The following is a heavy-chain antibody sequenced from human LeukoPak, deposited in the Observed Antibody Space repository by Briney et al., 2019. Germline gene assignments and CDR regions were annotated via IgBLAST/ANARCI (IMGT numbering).Heavy chain of an antibody. J-gene: IGHJ6*02. V-gene: IGHV3-11*01. CDR3: ARDYHGYCSSTSCYAYYYGMDV. D-gene: IGHD2-2*01. Sequence: GGSLRLSCAASGFTFSDYYMSWIRQAPGKGLEWVSYISSSGSTIYYADSVKGRFAISRDNAKNSLYLQMNSLRAEDTAVYYCARDYHGYCSSTSCYAYYYGMDVWGQGTTVTVSS. CDR1: GFTFSDYY. CDR2: ISSSGSTI.